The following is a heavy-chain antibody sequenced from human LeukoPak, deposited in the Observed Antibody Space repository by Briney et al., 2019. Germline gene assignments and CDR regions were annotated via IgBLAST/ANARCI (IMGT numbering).Heavy chain of an antibody. CDR1: GGSISSGSYY. J-gene: IGHJ4*02. CDR3: ARDRVGAPHFDY. CDR2: IYTSGST. Sequence: SETLSLTCTVSGGSISSGSYYWSWIRQPAGKGLEWIGRIYTSGSTNYNPSLKSRVTISVDMSKNQFSLKLSSVTAADTAVYYCARDRVGAPHFDYWGQGTLVTVSS. D-gene: IGHD1-26*01. V-gene: IGHV4-61*02.